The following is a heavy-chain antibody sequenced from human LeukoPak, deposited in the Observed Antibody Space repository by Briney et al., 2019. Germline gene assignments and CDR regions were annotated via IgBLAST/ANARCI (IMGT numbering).Heavy chain of an antibody. J-gene: IGHJ4*02. CDR2: TSTSGST. V-gene: IGHV4-4*07. CDR3: AGGPYPSSCFDY. CDR1: GGSISSYR. Sequence: SETLSLTCTVSGGSISSYRWSWIRQPAGKGLEWIGRTSTSGSTSYNPSLKSRVTMSADTSKNQFSLKLSSVTAADTAVYYCAGGPYPSSCFDYWGQGTLVTVSS. D-gene: IGHD2-15*01.